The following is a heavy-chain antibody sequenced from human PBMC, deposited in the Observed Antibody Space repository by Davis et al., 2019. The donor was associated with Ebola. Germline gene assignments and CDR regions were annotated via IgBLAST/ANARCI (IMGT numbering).Heavy chain of an antibody. V-gene: IGHV1-18*01. CDR2: ISAYNGNT. Sequence: ASVKVSCKASGYTFTSYGISWVRQAPGQGLEWMGWISAYNGNTNYAQKLQGRVTMTTDTSTSTAYMGLRSLRSDDTAVYYCARSITMVQDLSWFDPWGQGTLVTVSS. CDR3: ARSITMVQDLSWFDP. CDR1: GYTFTSYG. J-gene: IGHJ5*02. D-gene: IGHD3-10*01.